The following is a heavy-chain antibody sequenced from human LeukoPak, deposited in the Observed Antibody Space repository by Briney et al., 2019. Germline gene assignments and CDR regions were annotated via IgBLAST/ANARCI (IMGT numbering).Heavy chain of an antibody. V-gene: IGHV3-49*03. J-gene: IGHJ3*02. D-gene: IGHD3-3*02. Sequence: PGGSLRLSCTASGFTFGDYAMSWFRQAPGKGLEWVGFIRSKAYGGTTDYAASVKGRFTISRDDSKSIAYLQMNSLKTEDTAVYYCARGAGFSEGDAFDIWGQGTMVTVSS. CDR1: GFTFGDYA. CDR2: IRSKAYGGTT. CDR3: ARGAGFSEGDAFDI.